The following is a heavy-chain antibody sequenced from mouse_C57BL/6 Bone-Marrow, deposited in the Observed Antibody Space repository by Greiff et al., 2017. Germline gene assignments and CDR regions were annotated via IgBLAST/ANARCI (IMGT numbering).Heavy chain of an antibody. D-gene: IGHD1-1*01. CDR3: ARRVLRTPYAKDY. CDR1: GYTFTDYY. J-gene: IGHJ4*01. Sequence: VQLQQSGPELVKPGASVKISCKASGYTFTDYYMNWVKQSHGKSLEWIGDINPNNGGTSYNQKFKGKATLTVDKSSSTAYMELRSLTSEDSAVYYCARRVLRTPYAKDYWGQGTSVTGSS. CDR2: INPNNGGT. V-gene: IGHV1-26*01.